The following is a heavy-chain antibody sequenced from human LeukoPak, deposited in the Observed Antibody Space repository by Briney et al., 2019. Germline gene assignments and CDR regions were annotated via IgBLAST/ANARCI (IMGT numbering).Heavy chain of an antibody. J-gene: IGHJ6*02. CDR1: VGSIDSSGSY. Sequence: SETLSLTCTVSVGSIDSSGSYWGWIRQPPGKGLEWIGCVYYGGDAYYNPSLKSRVTISADLSKNQFSLSLISVTAADTALYYCARLFSRGWPYYYGLGAWGQGTTVTVSS. V-gene: IGHV4-39*01. D-gene: IGHD6-19*01. CDR3: ARLFSRGWPYYYGLGA. CDR2: VYYGGDA.